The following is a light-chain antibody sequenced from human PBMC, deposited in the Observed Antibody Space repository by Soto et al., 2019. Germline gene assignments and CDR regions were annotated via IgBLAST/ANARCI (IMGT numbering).Light chain of an antibody. CDR2: GIS. J-gene: IGKJ4*01. V-gene: IGKV3-20*01. CDR3: QQYGSYPLT. CDR1: QSVSSNY. Sequence: EIVLTQSPGTLSLSPGERATLSCRASQSVSSNYLAWYQQKPGQAPRLLIYGISTRATGIPDRFSVSGSGTDFTLTISRREPEDVAVYYCQQYGSYPLTFGGGTKVEIK.